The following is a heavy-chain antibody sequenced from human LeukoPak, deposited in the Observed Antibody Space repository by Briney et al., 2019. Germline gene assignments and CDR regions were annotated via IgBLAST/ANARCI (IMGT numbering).Heavy chain of an antibody. CDR3: ARGDYYDSSGYP. CDR1: GFTFSSYG. D-gene: IGHD3-22*01. CDR2: IWYDGSNK. V-gene: IGHV3-33*01. Sequence: GGSLRLSCAASGFTFSSYGMHWVCQAPGKGLEWVAVIWYDGSNKYYADSVKGRFTISRDNSKNTLYLQMNSLRAEDTAVYYCARGDYYDSSGYPWGQGTLVTVSS. J-gene: IGHJ5*02.